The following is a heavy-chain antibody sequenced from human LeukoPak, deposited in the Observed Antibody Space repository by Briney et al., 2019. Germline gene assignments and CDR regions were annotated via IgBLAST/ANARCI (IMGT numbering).Heavy chain of an antibody. CDR3: ARGSSRLWFDP. V-gene: IGHV5-51*01. D-gene: IGHD6-13*01. CDR1: GYRFTSYW. Sequence: GESLQISCKGSGYRFTSYWIGWVRQLPGKGLEWMGIIYPGDSDTRYSPSFQGQVTISADKSISTAYLQWSSLKASDTAMYYCARGSSRLWFDPWGQGTLVTVSS. CDR2: IYPGDSDT. J-gene: IGHJ5*02.